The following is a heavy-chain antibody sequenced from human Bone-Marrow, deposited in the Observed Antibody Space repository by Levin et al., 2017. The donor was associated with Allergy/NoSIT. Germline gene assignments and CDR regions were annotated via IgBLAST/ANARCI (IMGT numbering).Heavy chain of an antibody. CDR2: FYYSGST. J-gene: IGHJ4*02. CDR1: GGSISSSSYY. CDR3: ASLILRYCRGGGCQSK. Sequence: GSLRLSCTVSGGSISSSSYYWGWIRQPPGKGLEWIGSFYYSGSTYSNPSLKSRLTMSIDTSKNQFSLKLSSVTAADTAVYYCASLILRYCRGGGCQSKWGQGTLVTVSS. D-gene: IGHD2-15*01. V-gene: IGHV4-39*01.